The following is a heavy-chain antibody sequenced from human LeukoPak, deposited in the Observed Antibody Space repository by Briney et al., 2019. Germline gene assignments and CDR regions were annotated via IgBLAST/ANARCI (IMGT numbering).Heavy chain of an antibody. V-gene: IGHV3-23*01. CDR1: GFPFSSDD. D-gene: IGHD3-9*01. Sequence: PGGSLRLSCAASGFPFSSDDMSWVRQAPGKGLEWVSAISDSGGSTYYADSVKGRFTISRDNSKNTLYLQMNSLRAEDTAVYYCAKVFRLRYFDWLLPRFDYWGQGTLVTVSS. CDR2: ISDSGGST. J-gene: IGHJ4*02. CDR3: AKVFRLRYFDWLLPRFDY.